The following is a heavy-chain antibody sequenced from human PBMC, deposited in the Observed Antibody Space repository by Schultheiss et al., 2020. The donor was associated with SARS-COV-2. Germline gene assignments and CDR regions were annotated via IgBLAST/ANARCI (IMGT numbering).Heavy chain of an antibody. CDR2: IYYSGST. Sequence: SETLSLTCTVSGGSISSGGYYWSWIRQHPGKGLEWIGSIYYSGSTYYNPSLKSRVTISVDTSKNQFSLKLSSVTAADTAVYYCARQGGRPGDSSGYQYYFDYWGQGTHVTVSS. CDR3: ARQGGRPGDSSGYQYYFDY. J-gene: IGHJ4*02. V-gene: IGHV4-39*01. CDR1: GGSISSGGYY. D-gene: IGHD3-22*01.